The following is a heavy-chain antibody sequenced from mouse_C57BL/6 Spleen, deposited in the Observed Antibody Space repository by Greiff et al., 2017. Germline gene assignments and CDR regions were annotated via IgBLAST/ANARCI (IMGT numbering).Heavy chain of an antibody. J-gene: IGHJ1*03. CDR1: GYSITSGYD. Sequence: VQLQESGPGMVKPSQSLSLTCTVTGYSITSGYDWHWIRHFPGNKLEWMGYISYSGSTNYNPSLKSRISITHDTSKNHFFLKLNSVTTEDTATYYCAREDASWYFYVWGTGTTVTVSS. CDR2: ISYSGST. CDR3: AREDASWYFYV. V-gene: IGHV3-1*01.